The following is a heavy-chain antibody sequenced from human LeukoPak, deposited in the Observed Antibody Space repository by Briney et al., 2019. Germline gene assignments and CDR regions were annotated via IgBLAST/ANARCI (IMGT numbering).Heavy chain of an antibody. D-gene: IGHD6-13*01. CDR1: GYKLTNNW. J-gene: IGHJ5*02. CDR3: VRFALTSSLDH. CDR2: ICPGYSDA. V-gene: IGHV5-51*01. Sequence: GESLKISCKISGYKLTNNWIGWVRQVPGKGLEWMGLICPGYSDAKYSPSFQGQVTLSVDASISTAYLQLSGLRASDTAIYYCVRFALTSSLDHWGQGTLVTVSS.